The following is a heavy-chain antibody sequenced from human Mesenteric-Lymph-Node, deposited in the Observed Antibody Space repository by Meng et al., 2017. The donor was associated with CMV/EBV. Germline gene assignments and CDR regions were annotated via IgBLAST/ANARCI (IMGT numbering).Heavy chain of an antibody. CDR3: AKGFHPPI. CDR2: ISYDGSNK. J-gene: IGHJ3*02. Sequence: GGSLRLSCAASGFTFSSYAMHWVRQAPGKGLEWVAVISYDGSNKYYADSVKGRFTISRDNSKNTLYLQMNSLRAEDTAVYYCAKGFHPPIWGQGTMVTVSS. D-gene: IGHD3-10*01. CDR1: GFTFSSYA. V-gene: IGHV3-30*04.